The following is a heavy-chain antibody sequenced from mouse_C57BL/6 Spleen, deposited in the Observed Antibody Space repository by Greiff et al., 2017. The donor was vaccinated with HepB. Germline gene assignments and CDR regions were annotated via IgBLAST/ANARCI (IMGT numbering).Heavy chain of an antibody. Sequence: VQLKESGPALVKPGASVKISCQASGYAFSSSWLNWMKPWPGKGLEWIGRIYPGDGDTNYNGKFKGKATLPADKSSSTAYMQLSSLTSEDSAVYFCARPQLKGYFDYWGQGTTLTVSS. D-gene: IGHD1-3*01. CDR3: ARPQLKGYFDY. V-gene: IGHV1-82*01. CDR2: IYPGDGDT. J-gene: IGHJ2*01. CDR1: GYAFSSSW.